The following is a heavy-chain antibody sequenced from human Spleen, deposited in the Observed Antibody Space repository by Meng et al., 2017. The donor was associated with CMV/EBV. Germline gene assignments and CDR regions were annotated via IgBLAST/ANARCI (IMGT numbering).Heavy chain of an antibody. Sequence: SETLSLTCTVSGGPINSHYWTWIRQPPGKGLEWIGFVYYNGDTNYNPSLESRVTMSLDTSKKQFSLRLSSVTAADTAVHYCATPHYDFWSGYDYWGQGTLVTVSS. D-gene: IGHD3-3*01. CDR2: VYYNGDT. V-gene: IGHV4-59*11. CDR3: ATPHYDFWSGYDY. J-gene: IGHJ4*02. CDR1: GGPINSHY.